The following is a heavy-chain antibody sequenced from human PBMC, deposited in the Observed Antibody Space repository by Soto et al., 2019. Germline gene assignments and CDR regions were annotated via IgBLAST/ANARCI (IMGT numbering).Heavy chain of an antibody. D-gene: IGHD6-19*01. CDR2: IYYSGST. CDR1: GGSISSGGYY. J-gene: IGHJ4*02. Sequence: QVQLQESGPGLVKPSQTLSLTCTVSGGSISSGGYYWSWIRQHPGKGLEWIGYIYYSGSTYYNPSLKSRVTISVDTSKDHCSLKRSDVTAAETAVYYCARQVAVAGARRSPGKYYFDYWGQGTLVTGSS. V-gene: IGHV4-31*03. CDR3: ARQVAVAGARRSPGKYYFDY.